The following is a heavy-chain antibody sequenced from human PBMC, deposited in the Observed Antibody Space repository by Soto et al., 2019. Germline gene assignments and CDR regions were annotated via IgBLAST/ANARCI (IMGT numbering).Heavy chain of an antibody. CDR1: GFTFSSYA. J-gene: IGHJ1*01. CDR2: ISGSGYTSDTGPTI. D-gene: IGHD3-16*02. CDR3: ARLSHSFIEYFQH. Sequence: EVQLVESGGGSVQPGGSLRLSCAASGFTFSSYAMIWVRQAPGKGLEWVSYISGSGYTSDTGPTIHYADSVKGRFTSSRNNAKNSLYLQMNSLRVEDTAVYYCARLSHSFIEYFQHWGQGTLVTVSS. V-gene: IGHV3-48*03.